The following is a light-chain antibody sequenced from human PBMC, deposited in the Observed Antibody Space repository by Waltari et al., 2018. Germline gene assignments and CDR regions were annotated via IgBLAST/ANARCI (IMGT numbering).Light chain of an antibody. Sequence: QSALTQPASVSGSPGQSITIPCTGTSSDVGSYNLASWYQQHPGKAPKLMIYEGSKRPSGVSNRFSGSKSGNTASLTISGLQAEDEADYYCCSYARSSTPYVFGTGTKVTVL. V-gene: IGLV2-23*01. CDR2: EGS. CDR1: SSDVGSYNL. J-gene: IGLJ1*01. CDR3: CSYARSSTPYV.